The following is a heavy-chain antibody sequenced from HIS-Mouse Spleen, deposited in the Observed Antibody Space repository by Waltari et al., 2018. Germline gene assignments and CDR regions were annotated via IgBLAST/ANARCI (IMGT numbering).Heavy chain of an antibody. D-gene: IGHD6-13*01. CDR3: AKEYSSSHNWFDP. J-gene: IGHJ5*02. CDR1: GFTFSSYG. CDR2: ISYDGSNK. V-gene: IGHV3-30*18. Sequence: QVQLVESGGGVVQPGRSLRLSCAASGFTFSSYGMHWVRQAPGSGLGWVAGISYDGSNKYYADSVKCRFTISRDNSKNTLYLQMNSLRAEDTAVYYCAKEYSSSHNWFDPWGQGTLVTVSS.